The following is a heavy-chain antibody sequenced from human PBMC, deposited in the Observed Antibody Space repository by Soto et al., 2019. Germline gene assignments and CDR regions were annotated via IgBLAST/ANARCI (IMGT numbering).Heavy chain of an antibody. Sequence: GESLKISCKGSGYSFTSYWIGWVRQMPVKGLEWMGIIYPGDSDTRYSPSFQGQVTISADKSISTAYLQWSSLKASDTAMYYCARHGEPGGPYAKYGMDVWGKGARVTVPS. CDR3: ARHGEPGGPYAKYGMDV. D-gene: IGHD2-21*01. V-gene: IGHV5-51*01. CDR1: GYSFTSYW. J-gene: IGHJ6*04. CDR2: IYPGDSDT.